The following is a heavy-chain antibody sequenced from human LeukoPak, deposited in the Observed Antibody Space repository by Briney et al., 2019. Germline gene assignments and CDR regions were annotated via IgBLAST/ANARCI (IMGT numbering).Heavy chain of an antibody. V-gene: IGHV4-34*01. Sequence: SETLSLTCAVYGGSFSGYYWSWIRQPPGKGLEWIGEINHSGSTNYNPSLKSRVTISVDTSKNQFSLKLSSVTAADTAVYYCARGPHRYDLWSGYSTYFDYWGQGTLVTVSS. CDR3: ARGPHRYDLWSGYSTYFDY. CDR2: INHSGST. J-gene: IGHJ4*02. D-gene: IGHD3-3*01. CDR1: GGSFSGYY.